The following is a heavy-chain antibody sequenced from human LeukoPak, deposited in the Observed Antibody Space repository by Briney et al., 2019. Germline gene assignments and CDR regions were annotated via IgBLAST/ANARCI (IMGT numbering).Heavy chain of an antibody. CDR1: GFTFSSNY. Sequence: GGSLRLSCAASGFTFSSNYMSWVRQAPGKGVEWGSVIYSGGSTYYSDSVKGRFTISRDNSKNTLYLQMNSLRAEDTAVYYCARGAYIAAAGTLGYWGQGTLVTVSS. V-gene: IGHV3-53*01. D-gene: IGHD6-13*01. J-gene: IGHJ4*02. CDR2: IYSGGST. CDR3: ARGAYIAAAGTLGY.